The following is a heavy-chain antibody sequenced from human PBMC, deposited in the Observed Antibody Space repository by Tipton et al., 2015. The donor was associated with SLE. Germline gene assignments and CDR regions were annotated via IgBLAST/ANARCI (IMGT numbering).Heavy chain of an antibody. Sequence: TLSLTCTVSGGSISSGSYYWSWIRQPAGKGLEWIGRIYTSGSTNYNPSLKSRVTISVDTSKNQFSLKLSSVTAADTAVYYCARGRSWFDPWGQGILVTVSS. CDR2: IYTSGST. CDR3: ARGRSWFDP. CDR1: GGSISSGSYY. V-gene: IGHV4-61*02. J-gene: IGHJ5*02.